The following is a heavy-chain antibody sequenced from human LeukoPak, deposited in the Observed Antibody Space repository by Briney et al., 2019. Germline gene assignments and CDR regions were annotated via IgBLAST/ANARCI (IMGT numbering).Heavy chain of an antibody. J-gene: IGHJ4*02. CDR2: IIPIFGTA. CDR1: GGTFSSYA. D-gene: IGHD4-23*01. V-gene: IGHV1-69*05. CDR3: AMGGTMVVTPSYFDY. Sequence: SVKVSCKASGGTFSSYAISWVRQAPGQGLEWMGGIIPIFGTANYAQKFQGRVTITTDESTSTAYTELSSLRSEDTAVYYCAMGGTMVVTPSYFDYWGQGTLVTVSS.